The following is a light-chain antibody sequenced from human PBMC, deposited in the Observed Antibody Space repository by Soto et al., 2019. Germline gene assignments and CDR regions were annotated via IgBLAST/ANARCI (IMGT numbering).Light chain of an antibody. CDR3: QQYTDWPLT. CDR2: GVS. Sequence: TQSPSTLYVTPGERATLSCRASQSITSTYLAWYQQKPGQAPRLLIYGVSSRATGVPDRFSGSGSGTDFTLTISRLEPEDFAVYYCQQYTDWPLTFGQGTRWIS. CDR1: QSITSTY. V-gene: IGKV3-20*01. J-gene: IGKJ1*01.